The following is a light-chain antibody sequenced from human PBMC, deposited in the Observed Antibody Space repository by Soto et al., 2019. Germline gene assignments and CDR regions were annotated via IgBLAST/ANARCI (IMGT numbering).Light chain of an antibody. CDR2: LEGSGSY. CDR3: ATWDSNTPNWV. V-gene: IGLV4-60*02. CDR1: SGHSSYI. Sequence: QSVLTQSSSASASLGSSVKLTCTLSSGHSSYIIAWHQQQPGKAPRYLLKLEGSGSYNKGSGVPDRFSGSSSGADRYLTISNLQFEDEADYYCATWDSNTPNWVFGGGTKLTVL. J-gene: IGLJ3*02.